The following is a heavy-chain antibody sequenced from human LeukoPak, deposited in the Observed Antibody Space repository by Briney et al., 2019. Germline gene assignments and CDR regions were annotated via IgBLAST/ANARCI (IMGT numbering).Heavy chain of an antibody. D-gene: IGHD1-26*01. Sequence: PSETLSLTCTVSGGSISSSSYYWGWIRQPPGKGLEWIGSIYYSGSTNYNPSLKSRVTISVDTSKNQFSLKLSSVPAADTAVYYCARDLFIGADYGMDVWGQGTTVTVSS. CDR1: GGSISSSSYY. V-gene: IGHV4-39*07. CDR3: ARDLFIGADYGMDV. J-gene: IGHJ6*02. CDR2: IYYSGST.